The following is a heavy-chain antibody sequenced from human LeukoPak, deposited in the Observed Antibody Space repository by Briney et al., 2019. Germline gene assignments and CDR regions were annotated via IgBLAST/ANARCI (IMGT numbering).Heavy chain of an antibody. V-gene: IGHV4-31*03. CDR1: GGSISSGGYY. D-gene: IGHD5-18*01. Sequence: PSETLSLTCTVSGGSISSGGYYWSWIRQHPGKGLEWIGYIYYSGSTYYNPSLKSRVTISVDTSKNQFSLKLSSVTAADTAVYYCGRNSYGYVDYWGQGTLVTVSS. CDR3: GRNSYGYVDY. J-gene: IGHJ4*02. CDR2: IYYSGST.